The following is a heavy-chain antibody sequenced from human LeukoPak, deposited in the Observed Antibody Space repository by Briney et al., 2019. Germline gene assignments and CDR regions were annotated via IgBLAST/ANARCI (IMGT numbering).Heavy chain of an antibody. V-gene: IGHV3-23*01. J-gene: IGHJ3*02. CDR3: ARGGYYDSSSAFDI. CDR2: ISGSGDST. CDR1: GFTFSNYA. Sequence: GGSLRLSCAASGFTFSNYAMSWVRQTPGKGLEWVSSISGSGDSTYYADSVKGRFTISRDNSKNTLYLQMNSLRAEDTAVYYCARGGYYDSSSAFDIWGQGTMVTVSS. D-gene: IGHD3-22*01.